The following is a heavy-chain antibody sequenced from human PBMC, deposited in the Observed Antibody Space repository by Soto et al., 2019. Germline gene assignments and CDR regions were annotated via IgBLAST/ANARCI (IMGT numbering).Heavy chain of an antibody. D-gene: IGHD6-13*01. CDR2: ISGFNGNT. Sequence: ASVKVSCKSSGYTFANYGISWMRQAAGQGPEWMGWISGFNGNTKYARKVQGRVTLTTDTSATTAYMELRGLRSDDTAVYYCARGGSSWSAEYYEHWGQGTLVTVSS. CDR1: GYTFANYG. J-gene: IGHJ1*01. V-gene: IGHV1-18*04. CDR3: ARGGSSWSAEYYEH.